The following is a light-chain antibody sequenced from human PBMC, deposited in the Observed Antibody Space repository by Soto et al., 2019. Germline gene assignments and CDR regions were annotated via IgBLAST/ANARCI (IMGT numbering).Light chain of an antibody. CDR2: GAS. J-gene: IGKJ2*01. V-gene: IGKV3-15*01. Sequence: EVALTQSPVTLSVSGGARATLSCRSSQTISTHLAWYQQKPGQAPRLLIYGASTRATAVPARFSGSGSGTDVTLTISRVQSEDAAVYYCQQFDSWPPITFGQGTKLEIK. CDR3: QQFDSWPPIT. CDR1: QTISTH.